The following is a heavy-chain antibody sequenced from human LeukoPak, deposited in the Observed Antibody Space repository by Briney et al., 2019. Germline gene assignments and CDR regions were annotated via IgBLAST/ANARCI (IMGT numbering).Heavy chain of an antibody. D-gene: IGHD4-23*01. CDR1: GFTFSSYA. Sequence: GGSLRLSCAASGFTFSSYAMSWVRQAPGKGLEWVSAISGSGGSTYYADSVKGRFAISRDNSKNTLYLQMNSLRAEDTAVYYCAREDYGGNSGWFDPWGQGTLVTVSS. J-gene: IGHJ5*02. V-gene: IGHV3-23*01. CDR2: ISGSGGST. CDR3: AREDYGGNSGWFDP.